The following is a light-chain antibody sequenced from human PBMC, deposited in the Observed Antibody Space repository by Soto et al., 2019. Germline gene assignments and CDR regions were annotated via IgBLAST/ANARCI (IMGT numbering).Light chain of an antibody. CDR2: TAS. J-gene: IGKJ1*01. CDR1: QTISSW. V-gene: IGKV1-5*03. Sequence: DIQITPSPATLSASVGHTVTLTCRANQTISSWLAWYQQKPGKAPKLLIYTASTLKSGVPSRFSGSGSGTEFTLTVSSLQPDDFATYYCQHYNSYSEAFGQGTKVDIK. CDR3: QHYNSYSEA.